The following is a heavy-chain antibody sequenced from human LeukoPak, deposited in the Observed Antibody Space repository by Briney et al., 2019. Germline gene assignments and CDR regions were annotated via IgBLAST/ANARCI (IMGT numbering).Heavy chain of an antibody. Sequence: SETLSLTCTVSGGSFSSSSYYWGWIRQPPGKGLGWIGSIYYSGSTYYNPSLKSRVTISVDTPKNQFSLKLSSVTAADTAVYYCARDGEYSSPARAFDIWGQGTMVTVSS. V-gene: IGHV4-39*07. J-gene: IGHJ3*02. CDR3: ARDGEYSSPARAFDI. D-gene: IGHD6-6*01. CDR2: IYYSGST. CDR1: GGSFSSSSYY.